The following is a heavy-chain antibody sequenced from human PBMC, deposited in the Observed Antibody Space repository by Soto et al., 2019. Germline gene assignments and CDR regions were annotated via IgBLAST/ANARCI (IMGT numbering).Heavy chain of an antibody. V-gene: IGHV3-23*01. Sequence: EVQLLESGGGLVQPGGSLRLSCAASGFTFNNYAMSWVRQAPGKALEWVSSIGGNAATFYADSVKGRFTISRDNSKNTLYLQMNSLRADDTAVYFCAKEQPSIGELLSSFDYWGQGTLVSVSS. CDR3: AKEQPSIGELLSSFDY. J-gene: IGHJ4*02. CDR1: GFTFNNYA. CDR2: IGGNAAT. D-gene: IGHD3-10*01.